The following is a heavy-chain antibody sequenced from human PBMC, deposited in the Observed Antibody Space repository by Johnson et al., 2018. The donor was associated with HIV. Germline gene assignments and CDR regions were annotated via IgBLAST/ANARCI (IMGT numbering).Heavy chain of an antibody. V-gene: IGHV3-30*03. CDR1: GFTFSSYW. CDR2: ISYDGSNK. Sequence: QVQLVESGGGLVQPGGSLRLSCAASGFTFSSYWMTWVRQAPGKGLEWVACISYDGSNKYYADSVKGRFTISRDNSKNTLYLQMNSLRAEDTAVYYCARQLATGDDAFDIWCQGTMVT. CDR3: ARQLATGDDAFDI. D-gene: IGHD7-27*01. J-gene: IGHJ3*02.